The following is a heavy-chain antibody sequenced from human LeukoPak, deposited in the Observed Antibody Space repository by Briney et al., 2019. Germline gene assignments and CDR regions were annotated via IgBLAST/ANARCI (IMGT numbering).Heavy chain of an antibody. D-gene: IGHD6-13*01. CDR2: ISSSSSYI. CDR1: GFTFSSYS. CDR3: ARGASSIAAAGTGLDV. J-gene: IGHJ6*02. V-gene: IGHV3-21*01. Sequence: GGSLRLSCAASGFTFSSYSMNWVRQAPGKGLEWVSSISSSSSYIYYADSVKGRFTISRDNAKNSLYLQMNSLRAEDTAVYYCARGASSIAAAGTGLDVWGQGTTVTV.